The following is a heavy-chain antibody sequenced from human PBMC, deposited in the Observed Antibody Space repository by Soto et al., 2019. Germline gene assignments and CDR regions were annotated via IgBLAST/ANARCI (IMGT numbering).Heavy chain of an antibody. V-gene: IGHV1-69*01. CDR1: GGTFSSYA. CDR3: ARTQGRYCSGGSCYPGGWFDH. J-gene: IGHJ5*02. CDR2: IIPIFGTA. D-gene: IGHD2-15*01. Sequence: QVQLVQSGAEVKKPGSSVKVSCKASGGTFSSYAISWVRQAPGQGLEWRGGIIPIFGTANYAQKLQGRVTITADESMGTGYMWLSSLRSEDTAVYYCARTQGRYCSGGSCYPGGWFDHWGQGTRVTVSS.